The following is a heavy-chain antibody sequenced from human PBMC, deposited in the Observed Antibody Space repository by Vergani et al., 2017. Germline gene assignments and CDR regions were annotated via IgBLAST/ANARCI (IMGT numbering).Heavy chain of an antibody. V-gene: IGHV4-39*01. Sequence: QLQLQESGPGLVKPSATLSLTCSVSGASIRSSNYYWGWIRQPPGKGLEWIASIYYSGSTYYNPSLKSRVTISVDTSKNKFSLKLSSVTAADTAVYFCARHSTVEWLVKLGGIDPWCQGILVTVSS. CDR1: GASIRSSNYY. D-gene: IGHD6-19*01. CDR2: IYYSGST. CDR3: ARHSTVEWLVKLGGIDP. J-gene: IGHJ5*02.